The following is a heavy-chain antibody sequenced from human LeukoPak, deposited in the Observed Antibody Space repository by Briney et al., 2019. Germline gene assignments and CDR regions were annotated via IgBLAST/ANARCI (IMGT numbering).Heavy chain of an antibody. Sequence: SETLSLTCTVSGYSISSGYYWGWIRQPPGKGLEWIGSIHHSGSTYYNTSLKSRVTISVDTSKNQFSLKLSSVTAADTAVYYCARGGGYYSQDAFDIWGQGTMVTVSS. CDR1: GYSISSGYY. CDR2: IHHSGST. J-gene: IGHJ3*02. V-gene: IGHV4-38-2*02. CDR3: ARGGGYYSQDAFDI. D-gene: IGHD3-22*01.